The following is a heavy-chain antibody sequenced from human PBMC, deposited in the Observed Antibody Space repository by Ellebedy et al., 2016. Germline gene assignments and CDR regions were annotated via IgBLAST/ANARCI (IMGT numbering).Heavy chain of an antibody. J-gene: IGHJ5*02. CDR2: IYYSGST. D-gene: IGHD6-13*01. Sequence: SETLSLTXTVSGGSISSYYWSWIRQPPGKGLEWIGYIYYSGSTNYNPSLKSRVTISVDTSKNQFSLKLSSVTAADTAVYYCARGHAIAAAGLPTFDPWGQGTLVTVSS. CDR1: GGSISSYY. V-gene: IGHV4-59*12. CDR3: ARGHAIAAAGLPTFDP.